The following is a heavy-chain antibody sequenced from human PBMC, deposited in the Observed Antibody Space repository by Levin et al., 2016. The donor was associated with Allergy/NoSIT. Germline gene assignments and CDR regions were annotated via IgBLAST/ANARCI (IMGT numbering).Heavy chain of an antibody. J-gene: IGHJ6*02. CDR3: ARDGFFSNYASARYYYGMDV. CDR1: GYAFSDYY. Sequence: ASVKVSCKASGYAFSDYYIHWVRQAPGQGLEWMGVIHPGGGTISYAQKLQVRVTMTTDTSTSTAYMELRSLRSDDTAVYYCARDGFFSNYASARYYYGMDVWGQGTTVTVSS. CDR2: IHPGGGTI. D-gene: IGHD4-11*01. V-gene: IGHV1-46*01.